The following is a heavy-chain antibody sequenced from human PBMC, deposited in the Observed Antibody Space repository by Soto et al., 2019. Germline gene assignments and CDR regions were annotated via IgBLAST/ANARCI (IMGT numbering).Heavy chain of an antibody. CDR2: VYDSWST. D-gene: IGHD2-15*01. Sequence: ETLSLTCTVCGGSMFSSYWTWIRQTPGKGLEWIGNVYDSWSTNYNPSLKSRITISVDTSKNQFPLNLSSVTAADTAVYYSARVTAASNWFDRWGKGNMVTVSS. CDR1: GGSMFSSY. CDR3: ARVTAASNWFDR. V-gene: IGHV4-59*12. J-gene: IGHJ5*02.